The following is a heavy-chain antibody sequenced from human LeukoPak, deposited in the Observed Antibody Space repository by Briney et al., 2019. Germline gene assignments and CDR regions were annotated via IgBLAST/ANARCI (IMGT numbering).Heavy chain of an antibody. CDR2: VNWNGGST. Sequence: PGGSLRLSCAASGFTFDDYGMSWVRQAPGKGLEWISGVNWNGGSTGYADSVKGRFTISRDNAKNSLYLQMNSLRAEDTAVYYCARDNDEGYSSSCPDYWGQGTLVTVSS. CDR3: ARDNDEGYSSSCPDY. J-gene: IGHJ4*02. V-gene: IGHV3-20*04. CDR1: GFTFDDYG. D-gene: IGHD6-13*01.